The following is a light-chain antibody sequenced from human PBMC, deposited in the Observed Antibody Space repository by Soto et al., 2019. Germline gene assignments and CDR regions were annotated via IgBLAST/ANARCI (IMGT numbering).Light chain of an antibody. CDR3: QQSYSPGT. V-gene: IGKV1-39*01. Sequence: IQMNQSPSSLSASLGDTVTIICRASQSIRNYLTWYKQKPGKAPKILIYAASRFQSGVPSRFSGSGSGTNFTLTIRSLQPEEFATDDCQQSYSPGTFGQGTKVDIK. J-gene: IGKJ1*01. CDR1: QSIRNY. CDR2: AAS.